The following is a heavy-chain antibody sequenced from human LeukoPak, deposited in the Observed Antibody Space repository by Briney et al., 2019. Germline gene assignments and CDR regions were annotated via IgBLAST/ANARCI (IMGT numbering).Heavy chain of an antibody. D-gene: IGHD3-10*01. CDR3: AKAPKVRGAPDY. CDR2: ISGSGGST. Sequence: PGGSLRLSCAASGFTFSSYAMSWVRQAPGRGLEWVSAISGSGGSTYYADSVKGRFTISRDNSKNTPYLQMNSLRAEDTAVYYCAKAPKVRGAPDYWGQGTLVTVSS. CDR1: GFTFSSYA. J-gene: IGHJ4*02. V-gene: IGHV3-23*01.